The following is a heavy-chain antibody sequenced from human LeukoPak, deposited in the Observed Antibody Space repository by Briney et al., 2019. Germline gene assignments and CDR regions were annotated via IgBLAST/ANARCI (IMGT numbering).Heavy chain of an antibody. CDR2: IHRSGSP. V-gene: IGHV4-4*02. Sequence: SETLSLTCTVSLDSTTSNFWSWVRQPPGKGLEWIGEIHRSGSPNYNPSLQSRVTISIDRSRNQIALGLSSVTAADTAVYYCAREILGGFSPGAYWGQGTLVTVSS. CDR3: AREILGGFSPGAY. D-gene: IGHD3-10*01. CDR1: LDSTTSNF. J-gene: IGHJ4*02.